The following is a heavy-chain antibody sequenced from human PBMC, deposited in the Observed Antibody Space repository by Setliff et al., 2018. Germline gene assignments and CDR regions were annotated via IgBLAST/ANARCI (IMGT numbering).Heavy chain of an antibody. V-gene: IGHV1-24*01. D-gene: IGHD6-19*01. Sequence: ASVKVSCKVSGYTLTELSMHWVRQAPGKGLEWMGGFDPEDGETIYAQKFQGRVTMTEDTSTDTAYMDLSSLRFEDTAVYYCARDRVRGGVAVAPGDYWGQGTLVTVSS. CDR2: FDPEDGET. CDR1: GYTLTELS. CDR3: ARDRVRGGVAVAPGDY. J-gene: IGHJ4*02.